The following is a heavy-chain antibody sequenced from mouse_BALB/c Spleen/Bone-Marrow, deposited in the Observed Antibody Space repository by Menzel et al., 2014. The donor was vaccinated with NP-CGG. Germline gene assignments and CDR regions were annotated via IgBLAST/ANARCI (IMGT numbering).Heavy chain of an antibody. CDR2: ISSGGSYT. J-gene: IGHJ4*01. Sequence: EVQVVESGGDLVKPGGSLKLSCAASGFTFSSYGMSWVRQTPDKRLEWVATISSGGSYTYYPDSMKGRFTISRDNAKNTLYLQMSSLKSEDTAMYYCARRGNWDGRDAMDYWGQGTSVTVSS. D-gene: IGHD4-1*01. CDR3: ARRGNWDGRDAMDY. V-gene: IGHV5-6*01. CDR1: GFTFSSYG.